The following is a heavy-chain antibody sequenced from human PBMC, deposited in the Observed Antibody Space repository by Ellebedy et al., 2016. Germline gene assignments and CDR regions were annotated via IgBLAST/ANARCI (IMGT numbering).Heavy chain of an antibody. J-gene: IGHJ6*02. V-gene: IGHV4-61*08. CDR2: IYYSGST. Sequence: SETLSLTXTVSGGSISSGGYYWSWIRQPPGKGLEWIGYIYYSGSTNYNPSLKSRVTISVDTSKNQFSLKLSSVTAADTAVYYCARDRVQYGMNVWGQGTTVTVSS. CDR3: ARDRVQYGMNV. CDR1: GGSISSGGYY.